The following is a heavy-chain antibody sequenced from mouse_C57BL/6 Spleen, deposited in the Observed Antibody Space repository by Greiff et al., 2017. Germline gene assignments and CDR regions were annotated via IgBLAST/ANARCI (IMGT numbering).Heavy chain of an antibody. Sequence: VQLKESGPELVKPGASVKISCKASGYSFTGYYMNWVKQSPEKSLEWIGEINPSTGGTTYNQKFKAKATLTVDKSSSTAYMQLKSLTSEDSAVYYWARRDLGRGYFDVWGTGTTVTVSS. J-gene: IGHJ1*03. V-gene: IGHV1-42*01. CDR1: GYSFTGYY. D-gene: IGHD4-1*01. CDR2: INPSTGGT. CDR3: ARRDLGRGYFDV.